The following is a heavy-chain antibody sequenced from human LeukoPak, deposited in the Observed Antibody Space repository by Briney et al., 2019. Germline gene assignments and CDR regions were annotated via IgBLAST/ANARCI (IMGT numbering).Heavy chain of an antibody. Sequence: GGSLRLSCAASGFTFSSYAMSWVRQAPGKGLEWVSAISGSGGSTYYADSVKGRFTISRDNSMNTLYLQMNSLRAEDTAVYYCAKDRALVGATTDFDYWGQGTLVTVSS. V-gene: IGHV3-23*01. CDR3: AKDRALVGATTDFDY. CDR2: ISGSGGST. D-gene: IGHD1-26*01. J-gene: IGHJ4*02. CDR1: GFTFSSYA.